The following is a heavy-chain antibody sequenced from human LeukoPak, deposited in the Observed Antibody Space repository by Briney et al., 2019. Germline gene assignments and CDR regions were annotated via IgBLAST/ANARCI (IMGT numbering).Heavy chain of an antibody. Sequence: GASVKVSCKASGDNFSRYAISWVRQDPGQGLEWMGGIIPMYGTANYAQKFQGRVTITADESTSTVYMELSSLRSEDTAMYYCAITGYGDYAFDYWGPGTLVTVSS. CDR2: IIPMYGTA. J-gene: IGHJ4*02. CDR1: GDNFSRYA. CDR3: AITGYGDYAFDY. D-gene: IGHD4-17*01. V-gene: IGHV1-69*13.